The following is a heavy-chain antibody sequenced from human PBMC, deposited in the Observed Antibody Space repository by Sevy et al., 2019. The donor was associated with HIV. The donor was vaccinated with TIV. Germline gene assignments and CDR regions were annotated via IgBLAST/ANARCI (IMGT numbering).Heavy chain of an antibody. J-gene: IGHJ6*02. D-gene: IGHD3-22*01. CDR3: AKDAYYYDGSGYSMSQWYYGMDV. Sequence: GGSLRLSCAASGFTFRTYAMSWVRQAPGKGLEWVSDISGSGGDTYYADSVKGRFTISRDNSKNTLYLQMSSLRAEDMAVYYRAKDAYYYDGSGYSMSQWYYGMDVWGQGTTVTVSS. CDR1: GFTFRTYA. V-gene: IGHV3-23*01. CDR2: ISGSGGDT.